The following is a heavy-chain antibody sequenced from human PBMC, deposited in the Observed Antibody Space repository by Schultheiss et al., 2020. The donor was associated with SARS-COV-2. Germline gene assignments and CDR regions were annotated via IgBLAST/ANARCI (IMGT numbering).Heavy chain of an antibody. CDR3: ARRRGYTYGHWEGNWFDP. D-gene: IGHD5-18*01. CDR1: GGSFSGYY. V-gene: IGHV4-34*01. J-gene: IGHJ5*02. Sequence: ESLKISCAVYGGSFSGYYWSWIRQPPGKGLEWIGEINHSGSTNYNPSLKSRVTISVDTSKNQFSLKLSSVTAADTAVYYCARRRGYTYGHWEGNWFDPWGQGTLVTVSS. CDR2: INHSGST.